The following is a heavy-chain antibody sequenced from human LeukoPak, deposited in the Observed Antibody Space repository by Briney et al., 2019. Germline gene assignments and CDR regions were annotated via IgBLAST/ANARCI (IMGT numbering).Heavy chain of an antibody. Sequence: ASVKVSCKASGYTFTGYYMHWVRQAPGQGLEWMGWINPNSGGTNYAQKFQGRVTMTRDTSISTAYMELRSLRSDDTAVYYCARDTPGIAAAGTDYWGQGTLVTVSS. CDR3: ARDTPGIAAAGTDY. V-gene: IGHV1-2*02. CDR1: GYTFTGYY. D-gene: IGHD6-13*01. CDR2: INPNSGGT. J-gene: IGHJ4*02.